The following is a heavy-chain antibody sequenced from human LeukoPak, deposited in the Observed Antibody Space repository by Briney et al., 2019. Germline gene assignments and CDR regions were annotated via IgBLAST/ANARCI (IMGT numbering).Heavy chain of an antibody. CDR2: IYYTGST. CDR1: GGFISSYY. J-gene: IGHJ5*02. D-gene: IGHD2-2*01. Sequence: PSETLSLTCTLAGGFISSYYWSWIRQPPGKALEWIGYIYYTGSTSYNPSLTSRVTISVDTSKNQFSLELTSVTAADTAVYYCARGPQFTTSSGWFDPWGQGTLVTVSS. V-gene: IGHV4-59*12. CDR3: ARGPQFTTSSGWFDP.